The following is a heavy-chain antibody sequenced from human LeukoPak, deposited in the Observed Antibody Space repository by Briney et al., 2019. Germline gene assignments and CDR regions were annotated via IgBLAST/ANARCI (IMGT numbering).Heavy chain of an antibody. V-gene: IGHV4-59*01. CDR1: GGSISSYY. D-gene: IGHD4-17*01. J-gene: IGHJ3*02. CDR3: ASGVTVTKTNAFDI. CDR2: IYYSGST. Sequence: SETLSLTCTVSGGSISSYYWSWIRQPPGKGLEWIGYIYYSGSTNYNPSLKSRVTISVDTSKNQFSLKLSSVTAAGTAVYYCASGVTVTKTNAFDIWGQGTMVTVSS.